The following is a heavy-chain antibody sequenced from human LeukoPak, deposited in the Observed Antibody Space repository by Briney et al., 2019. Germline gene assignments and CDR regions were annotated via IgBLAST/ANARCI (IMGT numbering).Heavy chain of an antibody. V-gene: IGHV4-61*01. J-gene: IGHJ5*02. CDR1: GASVSSASY. CDR2: IYNGVNT. CDR3: ARSRAFNSGAFDP. D-gene: IGHD1-26*01. Sequence: SETLSLTCTVSGASVSSASYWTWTRQPPGKGVEWIAHIYNGVNTNYNPSLKSRVTISVDTSKNQFSLRLNSVTAADTAVYYCARSRAFNSGAFDPWGQGSLVTVSS.